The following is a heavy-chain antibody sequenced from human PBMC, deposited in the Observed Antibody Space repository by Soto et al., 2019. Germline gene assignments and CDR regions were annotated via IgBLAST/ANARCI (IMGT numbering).Heavy chain of an antibody. J-gene: IGHJ3*02. CDR1: GGSFSGYY. CDR2: INHSGST. Sequence: SETLSLTCAVYGGSFSGYYWSWIRQPPGKGLEWIGEINHSGSTNYNPSLKSRVTISVDTSKNQFSLKLSSVTAADTAVYYCARGRITMVRGVIRRGAFDIWGQGTMVTVS. D-gene: IGHD3-10*01. V-gene: IGHV4-34*01. CDR3: ARGRITMVRGVIRRGAFDI.